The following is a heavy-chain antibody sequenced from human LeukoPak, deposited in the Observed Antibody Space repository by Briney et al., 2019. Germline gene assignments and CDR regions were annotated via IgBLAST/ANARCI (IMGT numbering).Heavy chain of an antibody. CDR2: ISATDRT. J-gene: IGHJ4*02. V-gene: IGHV3-23*01. Sequence: AGGSLRLSCAASGFSFSTYGMSWVRQAPGKGLEWISAISATDRTYYAESVRGRFTISRDNFKNTLSLQMDSLRAEDTATYYCAKEIPGGRGWYTIDYWGQGVLVIVSS. CDR3: AKEIPGGRGWYTIDY. D-gene: IGHD6-19*01. CDR1: GFSFSTYG.